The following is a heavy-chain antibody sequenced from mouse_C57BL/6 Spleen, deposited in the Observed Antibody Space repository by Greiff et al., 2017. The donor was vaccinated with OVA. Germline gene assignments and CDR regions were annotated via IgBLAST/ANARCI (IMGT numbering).Heavy chain of an antibody. J-gene: IGHJ1*03. CDR3: ATQLGRDWYFDV. Sequence: EVNVVESGGGLVKPGGSLKLSCAASGFTFSDYGMHWVRQAPEKGLEWVAYISSGSSTIYYADTVKGRFTISRDNAKNTLFLQMTSLRSEDTAMYYCATQLGRDWYFDVWGTGTTVTVSS. CDR1: GFTFSDYG. CDR2: ISSGSSTI. D-gene: IGHD4-1*02. V-gene: IGHV5-17*01.